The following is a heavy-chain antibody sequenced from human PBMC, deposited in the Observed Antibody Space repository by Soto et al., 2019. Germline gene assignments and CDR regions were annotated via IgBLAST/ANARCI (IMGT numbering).Heavy chain of an antibody. CDR1: GYTFTSYA. CDR2: INPDNGNT. CDR3: ARGRLQRNWFDP. Sequence: ASVKVSCKASGYTFTSYAMHWVRQAPGQRLEWMGWINPDNGNTSYSQKFQGRVTMTRNTSISTAYMELSSLRSEDTAVYYCARGRLQRNWFDPWGQGTLVTVSS. J-gene: IGHJ5*02. V-gene: IGHV1-3*01. D-gene: IGHD4-4*01.